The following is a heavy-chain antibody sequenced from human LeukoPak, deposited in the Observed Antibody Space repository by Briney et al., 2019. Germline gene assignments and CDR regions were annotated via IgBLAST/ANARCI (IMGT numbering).Heavy chain of an antibody. Sequence: SETLSLTCTVSGGSISSYYWSWIRQPPGKGLEWIGYIYYSGSTNYNPSLKSRVTISVDTSKNQFSLKLSSVTAADTAVYYCARLDGSSWSHDYWGQGTLVTVSS. V-gene: IGHV4-59*08. CDR1: GGSISSYY. CDR2: IYYSGST. D-gene: IGHD6-6*01. CDR3: ARLDGSSWSHDY. J-gene: IGHJ4*02.